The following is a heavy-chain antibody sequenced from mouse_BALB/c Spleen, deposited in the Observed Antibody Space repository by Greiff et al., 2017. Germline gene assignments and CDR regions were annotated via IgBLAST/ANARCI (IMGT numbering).Heavy chain of an antibody. Sequence: EVMLVESGGGLVQPGGSLRLSCATSGFTFSDFYMEWVRQPPGKRLEWIAASRNKANDYTTEYSASVKGRFIVSRDTSQSILYLQMNALRAEDTAMYYCARDAPSYYYGSSYEAMDYWGQGTSVTVSS. CDR3: ARDAPSYYYGSSYEAMDY. CDR2: SRNKANDYTT. V-gene: IGHV7-1*02. D-gene: IGHD1-1*01. CDR1: GFTFSDFY. J-gene: IGHJ4*01.